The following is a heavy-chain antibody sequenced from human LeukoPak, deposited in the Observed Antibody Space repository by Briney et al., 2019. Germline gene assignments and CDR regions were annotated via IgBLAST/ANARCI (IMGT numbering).Heavy chain of an antibody. CDR2: IRFDESNK. CDR1: GFTFSAYD. V-gene: IGHV3-30*02. J-gene: IGHJ4*02. D-gene: IGHD3-22*01. Sequence: GGSLRLSCAGSGFTFSAYDMHWVRQAPGKGLEWVAFIRFDESNKYYADSVKGRFTISRDNSKNTLYLQMNSPRAEDTAVYYCAKDSAWYYDSSGLIEGDPFDNWGQGTLVTVSS. CDR3: AKDSAWYYDSSGLIEGDPFDN.